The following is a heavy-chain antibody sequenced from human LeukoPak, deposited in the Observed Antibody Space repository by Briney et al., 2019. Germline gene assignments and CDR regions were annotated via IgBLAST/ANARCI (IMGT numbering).Heavy chain of an antibody. V-gene: IGHV3-13*01. J-gene: IGHJ6*02. CDR2: IGTAGDT. CDR1: GFTFSSYD. Sequence: GGSLRLSCAASGFTFSSYDMHWVRQATGKGLEWVSAIGTAGDTYYPGSVKGRFTISRENAKNSLYLQMNSLRAGDTAVYYCAREGSTSSKSYYGMDVRGQGTTVTVSS. CDR3: AREGSTSSKSYYGMDV. D-gene: IGHD2-2*01.